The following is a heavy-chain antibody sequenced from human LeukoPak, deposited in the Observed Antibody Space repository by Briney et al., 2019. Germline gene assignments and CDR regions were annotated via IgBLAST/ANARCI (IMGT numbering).Heavy chain of an antibody. CDR2: INSDGSST. CDR1: GFTFSSYW. Sequence: GGSLRLSCAASGFTFSSYWMHWDRQAPGKGLVWVSRINSDGSSTSYADSVKGRFTISRDNAKNTLYLQMNNLRAEDTAVYYCSSGNSHAFDIWGQGTMVTVSS. D-gene: IGHD4-23*01. V-gene: IGHV3-74*01. J-gene: IGHJ3*02. CDR3: SSGNSHAFDI.